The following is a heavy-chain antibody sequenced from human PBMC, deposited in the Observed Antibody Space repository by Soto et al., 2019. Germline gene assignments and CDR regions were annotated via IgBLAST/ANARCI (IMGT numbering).Heavy chain of an antibody. CDR1: GFTFSSYA. J-gene: IGHJ6*02. CDR3: ARECLHLSYEYGMDV. V-gene: IGHV3-30-3*01. CDR2: ISYDGSIK. Sequence: QVQLVESGGGVVQPGRSLRLSCAASGFTFSSYAMHWVRQAPGKGLEWVAVISYDGSIKYYADSVKGRFTISRDNSKNTLYLQMNSLRAEDTAVYYCARECLHLSYEYGMDVWGQGTTVTVSS. D-gene: IGHD5-18*01.